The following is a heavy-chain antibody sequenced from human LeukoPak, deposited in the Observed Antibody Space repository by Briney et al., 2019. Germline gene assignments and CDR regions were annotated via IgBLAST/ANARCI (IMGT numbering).Heavy chain of an antibody. D-gene: IGHD2-8*02. CDR3: AREGPVDSTAGFDF. Sequence: ASVKVSCKASEYTFTAYYMHWVRQAPGQGLEWVGRINPNSGGTNSAQRFQGRVTMTRGTSISTAYMELSRLTSDDTAVYYCAREGPVDSTAGFDFWGQGTLVTVSS. CDR1: EYTFTAYY. V-gene: IGHV1-2*06. J-gene: IGHJ4*02. CDR2: INPNSGGT.